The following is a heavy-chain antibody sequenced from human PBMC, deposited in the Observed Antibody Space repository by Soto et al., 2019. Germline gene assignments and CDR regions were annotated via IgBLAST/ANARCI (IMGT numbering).Heavy chain of an antibody. D-gene: IGHD3-22*01. J-gene: IGHJ4*02. V-gene: IGHV4-30-4*01. CDR3: ARGSYYYDSSGPNYYCDY. Sequence: SETLSITCTVSGGSISSGDYYSSWIRQPPGKGLEWIVYIYYSGSTYYNPSLKSRVTISVDTSKNQFSLKLSSVTAADTAVYYCARGSYYYDSSGPNYYCDYWGQGTLVTVSA. CDR2: IYYSGST. CDR1: GGSISSGDYY.